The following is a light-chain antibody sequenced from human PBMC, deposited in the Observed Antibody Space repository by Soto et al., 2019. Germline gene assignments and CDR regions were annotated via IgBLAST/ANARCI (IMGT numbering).Light chain of an antibody. CDR1: SSNIGAGYD. Sequence: QSVLTQPPSVSGAPGQRVTISRTGSSSNIGAGYDVHWYQQRPGTAPKLLIFGNINRPSGVPDRFSGSKSGTSASLAITGLQAEDEGDFSCQSYDSTRRAGYVLGPGTKVTVL. J-gene: IGLJ1*01. CDR2: GNI. CDR3: QSYDSTRRAGYV. V-gene: IGLV1-40*01.